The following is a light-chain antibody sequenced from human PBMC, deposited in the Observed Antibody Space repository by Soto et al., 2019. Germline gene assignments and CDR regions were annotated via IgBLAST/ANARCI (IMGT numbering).Light chain of an antibody. J-gene: IGKJ1*01. Sequence: EIVLTQSPGTLSLSPGERATLSCRASQSVSSSYLAGYQQKPGLAPRLLIYGASSRATGIPGRFSGSGSGQDFDLTISRLEPEDFAVYYCQQYGSSPGRFGQGTKVEIK. CDR1: QSVSSSY. CDR3: QQYGSSPGR. V-gene: IGKV3-20*01. CDR2: GAS.